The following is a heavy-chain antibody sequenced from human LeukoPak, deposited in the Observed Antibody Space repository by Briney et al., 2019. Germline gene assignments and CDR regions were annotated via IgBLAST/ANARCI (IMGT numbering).Heavy chain of an antibody. J-gene: IGHJ4*02. V-gene: IGHV4-59*12. D-gene: IGHD3-22*01. CDR2: IYYSGST. CDR3: AREDYDSSGFDC. CDR1: GGSISSYY. Sequence: SETLSLTCTVSGGSISSYYWSWIRQPPGKGLEWIGYIYYSGSTNYNPSLKSRVTISVDTSKNQFSLKLSSVTAADTAVYYCAREDYDSSGFDCWGQGTLVTVSS.